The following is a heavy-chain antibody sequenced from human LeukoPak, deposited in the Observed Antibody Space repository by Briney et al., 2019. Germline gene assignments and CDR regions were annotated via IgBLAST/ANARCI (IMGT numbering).Heavy chain of an antibody. Sequence: TGGSLRLSFAASGFTFSSYGMHWVRQAPGKGLEWVAVIWYGGSNKYYADSVKGRFTISRDNSKNTLYLQMNSLRAEDTAVYYCAKESEVCYDEVCPMDVWGKGTTVTVSS. CDR2: IWYGGSNK. V-gene: IGHV3-30*02. D-gene: IGHD2-2*01. J-gene: IGHJ6*04. CDR3: AKESEVCYDEVCPMDV. CDR1: GFTFSSYG.